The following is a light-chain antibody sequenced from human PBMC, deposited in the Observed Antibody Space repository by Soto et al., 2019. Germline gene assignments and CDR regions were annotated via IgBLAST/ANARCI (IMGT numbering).Light chain of an antibody. CDR1: QGISTY. Sequence: IQLTQFSSSPSPPVRDSVTNTCQASQGISTYLGVYQQKPGKAPKLLIYAAATLQSGVPSRFSGSGSGTDFTLTISSLQSEDFAVYYCQQYSSWSPITFGQGTRVEIK. CDR3: QQYSSWSPIT. V-gene: IGKV1-9*01. J-gene: IGKJ5*01. CDR2: AAA.